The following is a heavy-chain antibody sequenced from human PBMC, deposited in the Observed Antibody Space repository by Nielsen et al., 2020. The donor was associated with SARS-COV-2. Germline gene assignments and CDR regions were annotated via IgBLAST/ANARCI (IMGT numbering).Heavy chain of an antibody. CDR1: SGSISSGGYS. Sequence: SETLSLTCAVSSGSISSGGYSWSWIRQQPGKGLEWIGYIYHSGRTYYNPSLKSRVTISVDRSKNQFSLKLSSVTDADTAVYYCARGGRITFGGADDAFDIWGQGTMVTVSS. V-gene: IGHV4-30-2*01. CDR3: ARGGRITFGGADDAFDI. J-gene: IGHJ3*02. D-gene: IGHD3-16*01. CDR2: IYHSGRT.